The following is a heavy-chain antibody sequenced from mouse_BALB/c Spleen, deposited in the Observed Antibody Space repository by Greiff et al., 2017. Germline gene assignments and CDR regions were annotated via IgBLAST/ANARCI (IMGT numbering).Heavy chain of an antibody. J-gene: IGHJ2*01. V-gene: IGHV5-6*02. D-gene: IGHD1-2*01. Sequence: DVKLVESGGDLVKPGGSLKLSCAASGFTFSSYGMSWVRQTPDKRLEWVATISSGGSYTYYPDSVKGRFTISRDNAKNTLYLQMSSLKSEDTAMYYCARHGPITTAFDYWGQGTTLTVSS. CDR1: GFTFSSYG. CDR3: ARHGPITTAFDY. CDR2: ISSGGSYT.